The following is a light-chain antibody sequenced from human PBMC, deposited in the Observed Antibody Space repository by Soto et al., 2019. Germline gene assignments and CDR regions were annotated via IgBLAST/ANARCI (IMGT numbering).Light chain of an antibody. CDR2: GAS. V-gene: IGKV3-20*01. Sequence: EIVLTQSPGTLSLSPGERATLSCRASLSVSSSYLAWYQQKPGQAPRLLIYGASGRATGIPDRFSGSGSGTDFTLTISRLEPEDFAVYYCQQYGSSIFTFGPGTKVDIK. CDR3: QQYGSSIFT. CDR1: LSVSSSY. J-gene: IGKJ3*01.